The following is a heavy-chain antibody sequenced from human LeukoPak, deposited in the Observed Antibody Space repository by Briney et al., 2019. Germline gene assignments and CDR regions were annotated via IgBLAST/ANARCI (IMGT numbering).Heavy chain of an antibody. CDR2: ISSSSSTI. Sequence: TGGSLRLSCAASGFTFSSYSMNWVRQAPGKGLEWVSYISSSSSTIYYADSVKGRFTISRDNAKNSLYLQMNSLRAEDTAVYYCARDGDIGFDYWGQGTLVTVSS. CDR1: GFTFSSYS. CDR3: ARDGDIGFDY. J-gene: IGHJ4*02. D-gene: IGHD2-15*01. V-gene: IGHV3-48*01.